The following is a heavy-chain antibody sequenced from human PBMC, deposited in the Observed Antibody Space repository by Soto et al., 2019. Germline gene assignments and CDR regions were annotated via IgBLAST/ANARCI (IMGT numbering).Heavy chain of an antibody. CDR1: GFTFRTYW. CDR2: IGQDGGVK. J-gene: IGHJ4*02. V-gene: IGHV3-7*03. Sequence: PGGSLRLSCAASGFTFRTYWMSWVRQAPGTGLEWVATIGQDGGVKYYVDSVKGRFTISRDNAKNSLDLQMNNLRVEDTAMYYCATDESFDYWGLGALVTVSS. CDR3: ATDESFDY.